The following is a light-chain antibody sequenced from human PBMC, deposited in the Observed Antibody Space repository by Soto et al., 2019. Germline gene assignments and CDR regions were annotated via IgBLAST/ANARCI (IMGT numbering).Light chain of an antibody. V-gene: IGKV1-8*01. CDR3: QQYYSYPQT. Sequence: AIRMTQSPSSFSASTGDRVTITCRASQGISSYLAWYQQKPGKAPKLLIYAASTLQSGVPSRFSGSGSVTDFTLTIRCLQSEDFATYYCQQYYSYPQTFGQGTKVEIK. CDR2: AAS. CDR1: QGISSY. J-gene: IGKJ1*01.